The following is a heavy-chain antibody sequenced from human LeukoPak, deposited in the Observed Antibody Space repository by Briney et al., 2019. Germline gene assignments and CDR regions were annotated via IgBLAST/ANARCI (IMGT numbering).Heavy chain of an antibody. Sequence: GESLKISCKGSGYSFTSYWIGWVRQMPGKGLEWMGIIYPGDSDTRYSPSFQGQVTISADKSISTAYLQWSSLKALDTAMYYCASSYYDSSGYYSDFDYWGQGTLVTVSS. CDR2: IYPGDSDT. CDR3: ASSYYDSSGYYSDFDY. D-gene: IGHD3-22*01. CDR1: GYSFTSYW. V-gene: IGHV5-51*01. J-gene: IGHJ4*02.